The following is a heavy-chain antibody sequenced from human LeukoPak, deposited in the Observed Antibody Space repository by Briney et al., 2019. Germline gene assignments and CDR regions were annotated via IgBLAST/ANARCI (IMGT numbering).Heavy chain of an antibody. CDR2: VYYSGST. CDR1: GGPIRNTNYY. V-gene: IGHV4-39*01. J-gene: IGHJ3*01. Sequence: PSETLSLTCTVSGGPIRNTNYYWGWIRQPPGKGLEWIGSVYYSGSTHYNPSLKSRVTISVDTSKNEFSLNLISMTAADTAIYYCARNRSDPTHHQTVDVGDPGKTVTVSS. D-gene: IGHD2-21*01. CDR3: ARNRSDPTHHQTVDV.